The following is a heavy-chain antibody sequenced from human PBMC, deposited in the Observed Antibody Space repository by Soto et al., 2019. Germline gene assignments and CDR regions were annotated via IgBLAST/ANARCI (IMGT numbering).Heavy chain of an antibody. CDR1: GGSFSGDY. Sequence: PXATLSLTCAVYGGSFSGDYWSWIRQPPGKGLEWIGEINHSGSTNYNPSLKSRVTISVDTSKNQFSLKLSSVTAADTAVYYCARGRRGYSSSSVFDYWGQGTLVTVSS. D-gene: IGHD6-6*01. J-gene: IGHJ4*02. CDR2: INHSGST. V-gene: IGHV4-34*01. CDR3: ARGRRGYSSSSVFDY.